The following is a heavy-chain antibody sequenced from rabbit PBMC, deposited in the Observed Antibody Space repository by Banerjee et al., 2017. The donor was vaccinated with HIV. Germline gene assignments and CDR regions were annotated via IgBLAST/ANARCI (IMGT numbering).Heavy chain of an antibody. D-gene: IGHD8-1*01. CDR1: GFSFSSNYY. J-gene: IGHJ4*01. Sequence: QEQLEESGGDLVKPEGSLTLTCTASGFSFSSNYYVCWVRQAPGKGLEWIACIYAGRYGTTYYATWAKGRFTISITSSTTVTLQMTSLTAADTATYFCARNGAGSNYAFNLWGQGTLVTVS. CDR3: ARNGAGSNYAFNL. CDR2: IYAGRYGTT. V-gene: IGHV1S45*01.